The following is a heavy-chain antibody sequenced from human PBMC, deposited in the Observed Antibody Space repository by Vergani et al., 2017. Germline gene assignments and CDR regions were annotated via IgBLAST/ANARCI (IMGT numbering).Heavy chain of an antibody. V-gene: IGHV3-74*01. D-gene: IGHD4-17*01. CDR2: INSDGSST. Sequence: EVQLVESGGGLVQPGGSLRLSCAASGFTFSSYWMHWVRQAPGKGLVWVSRINSDGSSTSYADSVKGRFTISRDNAKNTLYLQMNSLSAEDTAVYYCARDQAGFTVTTSQGFDYWGQGTLVTVSS. CDR3: ARDQAGFTVTTSQGFDY. CDR1: GFTFSSYW. J-gene: IGHJ4*02.